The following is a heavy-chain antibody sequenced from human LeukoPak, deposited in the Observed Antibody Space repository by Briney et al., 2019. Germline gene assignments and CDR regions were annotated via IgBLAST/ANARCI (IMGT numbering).Heavy chain of an antibody. CDR2: FDPEDGET. V-gene: IGHV1-24*01. CDR3: ATVNGGSSGSYCIDY. D-gene: IGHD3-10*01. CDR1: GYTLTELS. J-gene: IGHJ4*02. Sequence: ASVKVSCKVSGYTLTELSMHWVRQAPGKGLEWMGGFDPEDGETIYAQKFQGRVTMTEDTSTDTAYMELSSLRSEDTAVYYCATVNGGSSGSYCIDYWGQGTLVTVSS.